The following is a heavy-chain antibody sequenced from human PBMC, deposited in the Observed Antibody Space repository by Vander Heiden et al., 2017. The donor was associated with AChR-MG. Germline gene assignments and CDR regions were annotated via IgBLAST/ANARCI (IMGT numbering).Heavy chain of an antibody. V-gene: IGHV3-7*03. Sequence: EVQLVDSGGGLVHPGGSLRLSCAASGFPFSDYRMTWGRQAPGKGLEWVANINENGSQKYYVDSVKGRFTISRDNPKNSLYLQMNSLRAEDTAVYYCARKYFYNYTGHGVWAYWGQGTLVTVSS. D-gene: IGHD2-8*01. CDR2: INENGSQK. J-gene: IGHJ4*02. CDR1: GFPFSDYR. CDR3: ARKYFYNYTGHGVWAY.